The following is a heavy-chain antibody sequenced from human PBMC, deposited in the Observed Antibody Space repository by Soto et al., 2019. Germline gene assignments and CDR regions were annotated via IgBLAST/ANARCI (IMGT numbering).Heavy chain of an antibody. CDR3: AMEVQVHTPAFVY. CDR1: GGTFNTYA. V-gene: IGHV1-69*19. CDR2: ISPIFGAA. D-gene: IGHD3-10*01. J-gene: IGHJ4*02. Sequence: QVQLVQSGAEMKKPGSSVKVSCQSSGGTFNTYAMNWVRQAPGQGPEWMGDISPIFGAANYAPKFHGRVTITADESTGTSYMQLSSLTSDDTALYFCAMEVQVHTPAFVYWGQGTLVTVSS.